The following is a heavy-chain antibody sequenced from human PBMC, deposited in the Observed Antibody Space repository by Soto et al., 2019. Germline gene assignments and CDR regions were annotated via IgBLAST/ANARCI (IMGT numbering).Heavy chain of an antibody. J-gene: IGHJ6*02. CDR1: GGSISSYY. CDR2: IYYSGRT. CDR3: ARGDPLLWFGEKVYYGMDV. Sequence: QVQLQESGPGLVKPSETLSLTCTVSGGSISSYYWSWIRQPPGKGLEWIGYIYYSGRTNYNPSLKSRVTISVETSKDRFSLKLSSVTAADTAVYYCARGDPLLWFGEKVYYGMDVWGQGTTVTVSS. V-gene: IGHV4-59*01. D-gene: IGHD3-10*01.